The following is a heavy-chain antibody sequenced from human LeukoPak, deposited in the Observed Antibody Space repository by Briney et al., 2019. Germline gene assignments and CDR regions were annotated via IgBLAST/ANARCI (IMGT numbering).Heavy chain of an antibody. Sequence: SQTLSLTCTVFGGSISSDSHYWGWSRQPAGKGLEWIGRMYSSGSPDYNPSLKSRVIISVDTSKNQFSLRLSSVTAADTAVYYCARGRDGWGFDYWGQGTLVTVSS. V-gene: IGHV4-61*02. CDR1: GGSISSDSHY. J-gene: IGHJ4*02. CDR2: MYSSGSP. CDR3: ARGRDGWGFDY. D-gene: IGHD5-24*01.